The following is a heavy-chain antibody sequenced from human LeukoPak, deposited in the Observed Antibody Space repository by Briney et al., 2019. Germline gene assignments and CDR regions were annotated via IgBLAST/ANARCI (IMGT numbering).Heavy chain of an antibody. D-gene: IGHD3-22*01. CDR2: IYFSGSR. CDR1: GASIRSGDHH. CDR3: ARGGGGYTLYSFDY. V-gene: IGHV4-30-4*08. Sequence: SQTLSLTCSVSGASIRSGDHHWSWLRQSPGKGLEWIGYIYFSGSRSSNPSLRSRLTISVDTSKNQFSLKLNSVTAADTALYYCARGGGGYTLYSFDYWGQGTLVTVSS. J-gene: IGHJ4*02.